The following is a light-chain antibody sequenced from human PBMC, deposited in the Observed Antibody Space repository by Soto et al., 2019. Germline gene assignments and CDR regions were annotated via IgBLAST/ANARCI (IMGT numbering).Light chain of an antibody. CDR3: QREGISPPKYT. Sequence: EIVLTQSPGTLSLSPGERATLSCRASQSVNSSYLAWYQQKPGRAPRLLIYSASTRATGIPDRFSGSGSGTDFALTISRLEPEDFPVYYCQREGISPPKYTFGQGTKLESK. J-gene: IGKJ2*01. CDR2: SAS. V-gene: IGKV3-20*01. CDR1: QSVNSSY.